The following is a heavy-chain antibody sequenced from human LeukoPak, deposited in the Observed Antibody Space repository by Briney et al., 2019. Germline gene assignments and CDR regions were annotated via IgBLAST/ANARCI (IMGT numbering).Heavy chain of an antibody. CDR3: ARMNLGGAFFDY. Sequence: GRSLRLSCAASGFTFSSYAMHWVRQAPGKGLEWVAVISYDGSNKYYADSVKGRFTISRDSSKNTLYLQMNSLRAEDTAVYYCARMNLGGAFFDYWGQGTLVTVSS. D-gene: IGHD3-16*01. J-gene: IGHJ4*02. V-gene: IGHV3-30*04. CDR1: GFTFSSYA. CDR2: ISYDGSNK.